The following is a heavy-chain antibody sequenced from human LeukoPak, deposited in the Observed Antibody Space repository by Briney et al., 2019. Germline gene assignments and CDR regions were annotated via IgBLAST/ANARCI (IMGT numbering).Heavy chain of an antibody. D-gene: IGHD4-17*01. CDR3: ATAANYGLLDY. J-gene: IGHJ4*02. CDR1: GGSISSYY. Sequence: SETLSLTCTVSGGSISSYYWSWIRQPPGKGLEWIGYIYTSGSTNYSPSLKSRVTISVDTSKNQFSLKLSSVTAADTAVYYCATAANYGLLDYWGQGTLVTVSS. CDR2: IYTSGST. V-gene: IGHV4-4*09.